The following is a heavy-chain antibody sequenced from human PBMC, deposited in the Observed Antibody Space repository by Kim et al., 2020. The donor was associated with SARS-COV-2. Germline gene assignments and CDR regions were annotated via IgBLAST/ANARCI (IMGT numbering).Heavy chain of an antibody. CDR2: ISSSSSYI. V-gene: IGHV3-21*01. CDR3: ARDLYGDYVFNYYYYYMDV. D-gene: IGHD4-17*01. J-gene: IGHJ6*03. Sequence: GGSLRLSCAASGFTFSSYSMNWVRQAPGKGLEWVSSISSSSSYIYYADSVKGRFTISRDNAKNSLYLQMNSLRAEDTAVYYCARDLYGDYVFNYYYYYMDVWGKGTTVTVSS. CDR1: GFTFSSYS.